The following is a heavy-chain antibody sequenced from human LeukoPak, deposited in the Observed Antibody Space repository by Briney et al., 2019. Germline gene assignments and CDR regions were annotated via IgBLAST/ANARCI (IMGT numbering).Heavy chain of an antibody. Sequence: GGSLRLSCAASGFTFTSYAMSWVRQAPGKGLEWVSTISGGGGYTYYADSVKGRFTISRDNSKNTLYLQMSSLRAEDTAVYYCAELGITMIGGVWGKGTTVTISS. CDR1: GFTFTSYA. V-gene: IGHV3-23*01. J-gene: IGHJ6*04. D-gene: IGHD3-10*02. CDR2: ISGGGGYT. CDR3: AELGITMIGGV.